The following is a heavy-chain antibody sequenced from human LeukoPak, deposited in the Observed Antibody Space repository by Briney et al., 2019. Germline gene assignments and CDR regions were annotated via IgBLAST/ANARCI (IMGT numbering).Heavy chain of an antibody. J-gene: IGHJ3*02. CDR1: GFTFSSYG. Sequence: GGSLRLSCAASGFTFSSYGMHWVRQAPGKGLEWVAFIRYDGSSKYYADSVKGRFTISRDNSKNTLYLQMNSLRAEDTAVYYCAKDRSYYDSSGYYVRGYDAFDIWGQGTMVTVSS. D-gene: IGHD3-22*01. CDR2: IRYDGSSK. V-gene: IGHV3-30*02. CDR3: AKDRSYYDSSGYYVRGYDAFDI.